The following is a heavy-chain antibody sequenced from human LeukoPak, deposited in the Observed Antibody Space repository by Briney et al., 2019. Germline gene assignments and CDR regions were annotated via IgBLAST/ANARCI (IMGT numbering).Heavy chain of an antibody. CDR1: GFTFSSYA. Sequence: TGGSLRLSCVASGFTFSSYAMNWVRQAPGKGLEWVSVIYSGGSTYYADSVKGRFTISRDNSKNTLYLQMNSLRAEDTAVYYCARVTLRGYDYWGQGTLVTVSS. J-gene: IGHJ4*02. CDR2: IYSGGST. D-gene: IGHD1-1*01. V-gene: IGHV3-53*01. CDR3: ARVTLRGYDY.